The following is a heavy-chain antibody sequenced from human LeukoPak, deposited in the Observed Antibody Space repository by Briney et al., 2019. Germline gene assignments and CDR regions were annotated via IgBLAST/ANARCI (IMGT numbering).Heavy chain of an antibody. CDR2: INSDGSST. Sequence: GGSLRLSCAASGFTFSSYWMHWVRQAPGKGLVWVSRINSDGSSTSYADSVKGRFTISRDNAKNTLYLQMNSLRAEDAAVYYCARGASFGVLDCWGQGTLVTVSS. J-gene: IGHJ4*02. CDR3: ARGASFGVLDC. D-gene: IGHD3-10*01. V-gene: IGHV3-74*01. CDR1: GFTFSSYW.